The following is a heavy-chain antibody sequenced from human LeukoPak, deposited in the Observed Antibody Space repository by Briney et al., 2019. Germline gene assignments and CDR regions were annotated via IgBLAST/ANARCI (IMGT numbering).Heavy chain of an antibody. CDR2: ISYDGSNK. J-gene: IGHJ6*03. CDR3: AKVSGYCSSTSCFYYYMDV. Sequence: GGSLRLSCAASGFTFSSYGMHWVRQAPGKGLEWVAVISYDGSNKYYADSVKGRFTISRDNSKNTLYLQMNSLRAEDTAVYYCAKVSGYCSSTSCFYYYMDVWGKGTTVTISS. CDR1: GFTFSSYG. D-gene: IGHD2-2*03. V-gene: IGHV3-30*18.